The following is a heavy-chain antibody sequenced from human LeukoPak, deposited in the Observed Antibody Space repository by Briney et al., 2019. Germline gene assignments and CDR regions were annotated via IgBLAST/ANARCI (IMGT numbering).Heavy chain of an antibody. V-gene: IGHV4-59*12. D-gene: IGHD6-13*01. Sequence: SETLSLTCTVSGGSISSYYWSWIRQPPGKGLEWIGYIYYSGSTNYNPSLKSRVTISVDTSKNQFSLKVRSVAAADTAVYYCARDKTYSWYDYWGQGTLVTVSS. CDR3: ARDKTYSWYDY. CDR2: IYYSGST. CDR1: GGSISSYY. J-gene: IGHJ4*02.